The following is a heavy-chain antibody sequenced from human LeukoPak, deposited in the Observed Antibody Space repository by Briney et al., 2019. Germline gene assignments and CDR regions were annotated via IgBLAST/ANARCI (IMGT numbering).Heavy chain of an antibody. CDR3: AKDPSTSLWFGRRPVRPYYFDY. CDR1: GFTFSSYA. Sequence: PGGSLRLSCAASGFTFSSYAMSWVRQAPGKGLEWVSAISGSGGSTYYADSVKGRFTISRDNSKNTLYLQMNSLRAEDTAVYYCAKDPSTSLWFGRRPVRPYYFDYWGQGTLVTVSS. J-gene: IGHJ4*02. D-gene: IGHD3-10*01. V-gene: IGHV3-23*01. CDR2: ISGSGGST.